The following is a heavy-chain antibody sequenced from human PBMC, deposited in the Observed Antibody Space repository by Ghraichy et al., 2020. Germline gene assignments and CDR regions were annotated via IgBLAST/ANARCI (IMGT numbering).Heavy chain of an antibody. CDR2: INPNSGGT. CDR1: GYTFTGYY. D-gene: IGHD5-24*01. Sequence: ASVKVSCKASGYTFTGYYMHWVRQAPGQGLEWMGWINPNSGGTNYAQKFQGRVTMTRDTSISTAYMELSRLRSDDTAVYYCARGRGDGYNRDFDYWGQGTLVTVSS. J-gene: IGHJ4*02. V-gene: IGHV1-2*02. CDR3: ARGRGDGYNRDFDY.